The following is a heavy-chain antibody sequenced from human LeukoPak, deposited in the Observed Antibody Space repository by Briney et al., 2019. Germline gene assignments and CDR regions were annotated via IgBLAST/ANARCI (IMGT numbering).Heavy chain of an antibody. CDR3: AKDADTSYGDYVH. Sequence: GGSLRLSCAASGFTFSSYWMNWARQAPGKGLEWVSGISWNSGSIGYADSVKGRFTISRDNAKNSLYLQMNSLRAEDTALYYCAKDADTSYGDYVHWGQGTLVTVSS. CDR1: GFTFSSYW. D-gene: IGHD4-17*01. J-gene: IGHJ4*02. V-gene: IGHV3-9*01. CDR2: ISWNSGSI.